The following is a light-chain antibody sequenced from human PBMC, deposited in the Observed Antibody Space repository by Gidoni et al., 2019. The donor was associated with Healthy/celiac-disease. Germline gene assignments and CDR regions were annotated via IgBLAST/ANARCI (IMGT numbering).Light chain of an antibody. J-gene: IGKJ2*01. V-gene: IGKV1-9*01. Sequence: DPVSITCRASQGISSYLAWYQQKPGKAPKLLIYAASTLQSGVPSRFSGSGSGTEFTLTISSLQPEDFATYYCQQLNSYPMYTFGQGTKLEIK. CDR3: QQLNSYPMYT. CDR2: AAS. CDR1: QGISSY.